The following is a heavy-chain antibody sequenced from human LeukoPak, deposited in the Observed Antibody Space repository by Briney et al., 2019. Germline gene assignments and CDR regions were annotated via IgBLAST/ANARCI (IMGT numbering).Heavy chain of an antibody. J-gene: IGHJ5*02. CDR1: GGSISSYY. Sequence: SETLSLTCTVSGGSISSYYWSWIRQPPGTGLEWIGDIYYSGSTNYNPSLKSRVTISVDTSKNQFSLKLSSVTAADTAVYYCARDRSGWYSGTRGWFDPWGQGTLVTVSS. V-gene: IGHV4-59*01. D-gene: IGHD6-19*01. CDR3: ARDRSGWYSGTRGWFDP. CDR2: IYYSGST.